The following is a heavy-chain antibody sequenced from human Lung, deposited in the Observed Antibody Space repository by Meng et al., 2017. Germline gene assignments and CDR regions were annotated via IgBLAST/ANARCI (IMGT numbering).Heavy chain of an antibody. CDR2: INPGGSNT. Sequence: ASVKVSCKASGYNFTTYYIHWVRQAPGQGLEWMAIINPGGSNTTYAQRCQGILTMTWDTSTSTVYMELSSLRSEDTAVYFCARAGSSRSPPRDYWGQGTRVTVSS. J-gene: IGHJ4*02. CDR1: GYNFTTYY. D-gene: IGHD3-10*01. CDR3: ARAGSSRSPPRDY. V-gene: IGHV1-46*01.